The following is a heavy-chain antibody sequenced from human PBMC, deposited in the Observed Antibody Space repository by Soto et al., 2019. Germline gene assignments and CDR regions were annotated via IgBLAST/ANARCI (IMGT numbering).Heavy chain of an antibody. J-gene: IGHJ6*02. Sequence: EVQLLESGGGLVQPGGSLRLSCAASGFTFGSYAMGWVRQAPGKGLEWVSAISGSGGSTYYADSVKGRFTISRDNSKNTLYLQMNSLRAEDTAVYYCAKTPRGSGPYYYGMDVWGQGTTVTVSS. D-gene: IGHD6-19*01. CDR3: AKTPRGSGPYYYGMDV. V-gene: IGHV3-23*01. CDR2: ISGSGGST. CDR1: GFTFGSYA.